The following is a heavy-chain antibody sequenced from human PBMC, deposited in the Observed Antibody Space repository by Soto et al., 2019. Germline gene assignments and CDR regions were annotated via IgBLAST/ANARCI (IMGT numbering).Heavy chain of an antibody. CDR3: AKGGAQISSLTTFDY. CDR1: GVSIRSYY. J-gene: IGHJ4*02. V-gene: IGHV4-59*01. CDR2: IYYSGIT. D-gene: IGHD1-26*01. Sequence: QVHLQESGPGLVKPSETLSLTCTVSGVSIRSYYWSWIRQPPGKGLEWIGYIYYSGITNYNPSLKSRVTMSVDTSKNQFSLKLSSVTAADTAVYYCAKGGAQISSLTTFDYWGQGTLVTVS.